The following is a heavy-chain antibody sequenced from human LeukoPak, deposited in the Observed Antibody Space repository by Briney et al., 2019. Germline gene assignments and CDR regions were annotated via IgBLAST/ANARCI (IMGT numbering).Heavy chain of an antibody. CDR3: ARVRDSSGYYYEDY. CDR1: GGSISSGGYY. Sequence: SETLSLTCTVSGGSISSGGYYWSWIRQPPGKGLEWIGYIYHSGSTYYNPSLKSRVTISVDRSKNQFSLKLSPVTAADTAVYYCARVRDSSGYYYEDYWGQGTLVTVSS. CDR2: IYHSGST. D-gene: IGHD3-22*01. V-gene: IGHV4-30-2*01. J-gene: IGHJ4*02.